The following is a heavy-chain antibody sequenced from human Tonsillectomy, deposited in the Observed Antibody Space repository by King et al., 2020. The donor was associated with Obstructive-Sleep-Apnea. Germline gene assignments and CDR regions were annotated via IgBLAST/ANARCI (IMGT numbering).Heavy chain of an antibody. J-gene: IGHJ6*02. Sequence: EVQLVESGGGLVQPGGSLKLSCAAYGFTVSGSAMHWVRQASGKGLEWVGRIRSKANNYATAYAPSVKGRFTVSRDDSKNTAYLQMNSLKTEDTAVYYCTRPGGDAYYYYGVDVWGQGATVTVSS. V-gene: IGHV3-73*02. CDR2: IRSKANNYAT. D-gene: IGHD2-21*02. CDR1: GFTVSGSA. CDR3: TRPGGDAYYYYGVDV.